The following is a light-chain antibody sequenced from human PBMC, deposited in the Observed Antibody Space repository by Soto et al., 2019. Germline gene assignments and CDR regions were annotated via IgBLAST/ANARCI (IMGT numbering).Light chain of an antibody. V-gene: IGLV2-18*02. CDR2: NVS. CDR1: SSDVGSYDF. J-gene: IGLJ2*01. Sequence: QSALIQPPSVSGSPGQSVTISCTGTSSDVGSYDFVSWYQQHPGTVPKPMIYNVSGQPSGVPDRFSGSKSGNTASMTISGLQAEDETDFQCCSHISSATYRVFDGGTQLTVL. CDR3: CSHISSATYRV.